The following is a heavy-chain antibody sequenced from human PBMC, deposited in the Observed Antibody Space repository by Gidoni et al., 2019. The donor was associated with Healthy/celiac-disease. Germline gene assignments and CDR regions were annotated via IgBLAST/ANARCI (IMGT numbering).Heavy chain of an antibody. V-gene: IGHV4-59*08. CDR1: GRSIIRYS. J-gene: IGHJ6*02. D-gene: IGHD2-2*01. CDR2: IYYSGST. Sequence: QVQLQESGPGLVKPSETLYLPFTVSGRSIIRYSWTWIRQPPGKGLAWIGYIYYSGSTNYNPSLKSRVTISVDTSKNQFSLKLSSVTAADTAVYYCARRSLVPAAMGGLNYYYYYGMDVWGQGTTVTVSS. CDR3: ARRSLVPAAMGGLNYYYYYGMDV.